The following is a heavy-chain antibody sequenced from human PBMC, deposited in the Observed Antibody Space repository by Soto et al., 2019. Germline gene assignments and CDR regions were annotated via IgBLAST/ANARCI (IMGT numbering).Heavy chain of an antibody. J-gene: IGHJ4*02. Sequence: QVQLVESGGGVVQPGGALRLSCAASGFTFSSTGMHWVRQAPGKGLEWVAVISHDAGNKYYGDSVKGRFTISRDNSKNTLYLQMNSLRADDTAVYYCAKDWGIAVAAHWGQGTLVTVSS. CDR1: GFTFSSTG. CDR3: AKDWGIAVAAH. CDR2: ISHDAGNK. V-gene: IGHV3-30*18. D-gene: IGHD6-19*01.